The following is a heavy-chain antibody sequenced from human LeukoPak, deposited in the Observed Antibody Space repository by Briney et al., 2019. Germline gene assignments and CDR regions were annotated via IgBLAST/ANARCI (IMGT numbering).Heavy chain of an antibody. CDR2: ISYDGSNK. Sequence: GGSLRLSCAASGFTFSSYAMPWVRQAPGKGLEWVAVISYDGSNKYYADSVKGRFTISRDNSKNTLYLQMNSLRAEDTAVYYCARDYGYSYYSYFDYWGQGTLVTVSS. CDR3: ARDYGYSYYSYFDY. J-gene: IGHJ4*02. D-gene: IGHD5-18*01. V-gene: IGHV3-30-3*01. CDR1: GFTFSSYA.